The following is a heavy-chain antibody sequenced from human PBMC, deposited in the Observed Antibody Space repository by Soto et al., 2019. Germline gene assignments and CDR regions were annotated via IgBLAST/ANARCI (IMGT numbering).Heavy chain of an antibody. J-gene: IGHJ4*02. Sequence: GGSLRLSCAASGFTFSSYGMHWVRQAPGKGLEWVAVISYDGSNKYYADSVKGRFTISRDNSKNTLYPQMNSLRAEDTAVYYCAKGDPQPSQWLATQIDYWGQGTLVTVSS. CDR3: AKGDPQPSQWLATQIDY. CDR1: GFTFSSYG. V-gene: IGHV3-30*18. D-gene: IGHD6-19*01. CDR2: ISYDGSNK.